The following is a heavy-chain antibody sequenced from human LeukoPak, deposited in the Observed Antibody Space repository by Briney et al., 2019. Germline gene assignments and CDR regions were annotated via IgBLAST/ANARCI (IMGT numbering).Heavy chain of an antibody. D-gene: IGHD3-10*01. Sequence: GGSLRLSCAASGFTFSDYYMSWIRQAPGKGLEWVSVIYSGGSTYYADSVKGRFTISRDNSENTLYLQMNSLRAEDTAVYYCARDPLGFGELLAHYFDYWGQGTLVTVSS. V-gene: IGHV3-66*02. CDR3: ARDPLGFGELLAHYFDY. CDR1: GFTFSDYY. J-gene: IGHJ4*02. CDR2: IYSGGST.